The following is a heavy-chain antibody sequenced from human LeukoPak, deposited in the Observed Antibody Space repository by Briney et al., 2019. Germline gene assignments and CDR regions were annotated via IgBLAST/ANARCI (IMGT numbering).Heavy chain of an antibody. CDR1: GYTFTNYV. CDR3: ARRMNSGSYYPSYYFDY. J-gene: IGHJ4*02. V-gene: IGHV1-18*01. D-gene: IGHD3-10*01. CDR2: ITTYNGDT. Sequence: ASVKVSCKASGYTFTNYVFSWVRQAPGQGLEWMGWITTYNGDTNYAQKLQGRVTMTTDTSTSTAYMELRSLGSDDTAVYYCARRMNSGSYYPSYYFDYWGQGTLVTVSS.